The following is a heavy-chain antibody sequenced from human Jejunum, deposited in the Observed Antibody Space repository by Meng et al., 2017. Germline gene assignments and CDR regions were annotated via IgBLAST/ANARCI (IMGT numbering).Heavy chain of an antibody. CDR1: GFTFSAST. D-gene: IGHD2-2*01. CDR3: LRLVMPSSWWLDP. CDR2: IRSKTYNYAT. V-gene: IGHV3-73*01. Sequence: GGSLRLSCAASGFTFSASTIHWVRQASGKGLEWVGRIRSKTYNYATAYSASVKGRFTVSRDDSENTAYLQMNSLKTEDTAVYYCLRLVMPSSWWLDPWGHGTRVNGAS. J-gene: IGHJ5*02.